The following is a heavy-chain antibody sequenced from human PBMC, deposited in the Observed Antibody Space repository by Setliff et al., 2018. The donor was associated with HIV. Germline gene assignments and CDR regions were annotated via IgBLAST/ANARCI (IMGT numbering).Heavy chain of an antibody. CDR3: ARDGRSGIVAGGTSYYFFYMDV. CDR1: GFSFSNYN. D-gene: IGHD3-10*01. Sequence: PGGSLRLSCVASGFSFSNYNMNWVRQAPGKGLEWVASISGSGDSIYYAGSVEGRFTISRDSAKHSLFLQMSSLRVEDTAVYFCARDGRSGIVAGGTSYYFFYMDVWGNGTTVT. CDR2: ISGSGDSI. V-gene: IGHV3-21*06. J-gene: IGHJ6*03.